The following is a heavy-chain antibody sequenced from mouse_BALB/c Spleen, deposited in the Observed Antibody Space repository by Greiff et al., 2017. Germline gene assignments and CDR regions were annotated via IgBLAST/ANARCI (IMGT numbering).Heavy chain of an antibody. CDR1: GFSLTSYG. D-gene: IGHD2-2*01. Sequence: VQLQQSGPGLVQPSQSLSITCTVSGFSLTSYGVHWVRQSPGKGLEWLGVIWSGGSTDYNAAFISRLSISKDNSKSQVFFKMNSLQADDTAIYYCARNEGYDTWFAYWGQGTLVTVSA. V-gene: IGHV2-4-1*01. CDR2: IWSGGST. J-gene: IGHJ3*01. CDR3: ARNEGYDTWFAY.